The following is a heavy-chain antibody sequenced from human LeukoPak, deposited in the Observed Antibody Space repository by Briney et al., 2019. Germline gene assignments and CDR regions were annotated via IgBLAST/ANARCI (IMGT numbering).Heavy chain of an antibody. CDR1: GGPFNGYY. D-gene: IGHD1-26*01. CDR2: INHSGTT. Sequence: SDTLSLTCTIYGGPFNGYYWSWIRQPPGKGLEWIGEINHSGTTNYNPSLESRVTISVDTSKNQFSLKLSSMTAADTAVYYCARGGSYPTSNDYWGQGTLVTVSS. J-gene: IGHJ4*02. V-gene: IGHV4-34*01. CDR3: ARGGSYPTSNDY.